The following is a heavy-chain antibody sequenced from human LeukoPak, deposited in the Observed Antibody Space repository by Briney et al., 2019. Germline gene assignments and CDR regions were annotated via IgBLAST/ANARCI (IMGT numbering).Heavy chain of an antibody. CDR2: SCYSGGT. J-gene: IGHJ5*02. CDR1: GCSFSSSGYY. CDR3: TRYGSGSYYSWFDP. V-gene: IGHV4-39*01. D-gene: IGHD3-10*01. Sequence: SETLSLTCTVSGCSFSSSGYYWVWIRRPPGKGREWIGASCYSGGTYYNPALESRVTISADTSKNQFSLKLSSVTAADTAVYYCTRYGSGSYYSWFDPWGQGSLVTVSS.